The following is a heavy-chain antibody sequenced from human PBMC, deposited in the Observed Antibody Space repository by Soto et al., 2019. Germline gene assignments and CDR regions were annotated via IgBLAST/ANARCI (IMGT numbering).Heavy chain of an antibody. CDR2: ISGSGGST. CDR1: GFTFSSYA. D-gene: IGHD3-3*01. V-gene: IGHV3-23*01. CDR3: AKDISGGVGLRFLEPHGMDV. J-gene: IGHJ6*02. Sequence: PGGSLRLSCAASGFTFSSYAMSWVRQAPGKGLEWVSAISGSGGSTYYADSVKGRFTISRDNSKNTLYLQMNSLRAEDTAVYYCAKDISGGVGLRFLEPHGMDVWGQGTTVTVSS.